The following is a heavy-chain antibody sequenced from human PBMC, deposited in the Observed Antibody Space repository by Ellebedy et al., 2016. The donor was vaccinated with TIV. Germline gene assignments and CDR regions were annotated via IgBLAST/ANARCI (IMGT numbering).Heavy chain of an antibody. V-gene: IGHV3-7*01. CDR1: GFTFSSYL. D-gene: IGHD4-17*01. J-gene: IGHJ3*01. CDR2: INQDGSEK. Sequence: GGSLRLSCAAPGFTFSSYLMSWVRQAPGKGLEWVANINQDGSEKYYVDSVKGRFTISRDNAKNSLYLQMNSLGADDTAVYYCATDGSYGDYRSPTHGFEFWGQGTLVTVSS. CDR3: ATDGSYGDYRSPTHGFEF.